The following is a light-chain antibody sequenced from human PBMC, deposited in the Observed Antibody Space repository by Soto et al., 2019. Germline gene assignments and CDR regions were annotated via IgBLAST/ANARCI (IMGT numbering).Light chain of an antibody. CDR1: QSVTSN. Sequence: DIVMTQSPATLSVSPGARVPLSCRARQSVTSNLAWYQQQPGQAPRLLIYGASTRATGIPARFSGSGSGTEFTLTISSLQSADFAVYYCQQYNNWPPGTFGQGTKVDIK. CDR3: QQYNNWPPGT. V-gene: IGKV3-15*01. CDR2: GAS. J-gene: IGKJ1*01.